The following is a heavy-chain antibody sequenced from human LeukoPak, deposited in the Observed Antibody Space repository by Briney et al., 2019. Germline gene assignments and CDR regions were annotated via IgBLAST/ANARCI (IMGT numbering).Heavy chain of an antibody. CDR1: GYRFTNYP. J-gene: IGHJ4*02. CDR2: IYPADSDT. CDR3: TRLISRGSDYNYVGD. V-gene: IGHV5-51*01. Sequence: GESLKISCKGSGYRFTNYPIGWVRQMPGKGLEWMGIIYPADSDTRYRLTFRGQVTISVDKSINTAYLQWSSLKASDTAMYYCTRLISRGSDYNYVGDWGQGTLITVSS. D-gene: IGHD4-17*01.